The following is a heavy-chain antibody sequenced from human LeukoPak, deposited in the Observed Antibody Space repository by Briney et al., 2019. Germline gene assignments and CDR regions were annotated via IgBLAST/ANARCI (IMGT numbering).Heavy chain of an antibody. CDR3: AKNYESGRGVPYGMDV. V-gene: IGHV3-30*18. CDR2: ISYDGGKK. Sequence: PGGSLRLSCEAAGFTFSTYGMHWVRQAPGKGLEWVALISYDGGKKYYADSVKGRFTISRDNSKNTLYLQMSSLRDEDTAVYYCAKNYESGRGVPYGMDVWGQGTTVTVSS. CDR1: GFTFSTYG. D-gene: IGHD3-10*01. J-gene: IGHJ6*02.